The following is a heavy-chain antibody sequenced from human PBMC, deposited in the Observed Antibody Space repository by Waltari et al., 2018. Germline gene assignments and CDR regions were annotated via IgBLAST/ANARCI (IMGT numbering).Heavy chain of an antibody. CDR2: ISWNSGSI. Sequence: EVQLVESGGGLVQPGRSLRLSCAASGFAFDDYAMHWVRQAPGTGLEWVSGISWNSGSIGYADSVKGRFTISRDNAKNSLYLQMNSLRAEDTALYYCAKDRDCSSTSCYGDLGLSFDYWGQGTLVTVSS. CDR3: AKDRDCSSTSCYGDLGLSFDY. V-gene: IGHV3-9*01. J-gene: IGHJ4*02. D-gene: IGHD2-2*01. CDR1: GFAFDDYA.